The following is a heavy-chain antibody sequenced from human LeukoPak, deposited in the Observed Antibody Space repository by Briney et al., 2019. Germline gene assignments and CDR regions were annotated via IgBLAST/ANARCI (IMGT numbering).Heavy chain of an antibody. CDR2: IYSPGTN. J-gene: IGHJ3*02. CDR1: AGSISSGDYY. CDR3: ARGIGTSYDSSRDAFDM. D-gene: IGHD3-22*01. Sequence: SQTLSLTCTVPAGSISSGDYYWSWLRQPAGKGLEWIGRIYSPGTNYNYNPSLKSRVTISIDTSKNQFSLKLTSVTAADTAVYYCARGIGTSYDSSRDAFDMWGQGTMVTVSS. V-gene: IGHV4-61*02.